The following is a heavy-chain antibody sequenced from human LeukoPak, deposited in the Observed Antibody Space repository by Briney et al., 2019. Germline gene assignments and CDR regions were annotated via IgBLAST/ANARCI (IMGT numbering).Heavy chain of an antibody. D-gene: IGHD2-2*02. V-gene: IGHV3-21*01. J-gene: IGHJ6*03. Sequence: GGSLRLSCAASGVTFSSYSMNWVRQAPGKGLEWISSISSSSSYIYYADSVKGRFTISRDNAKNSLYLQMNSLRAEDTAVYYCARAVAVPAAISYYYMDVWGKGTTVTISS. CDR3: ARAVAVPAAISYYYMDV. CDR1: GVTFSSYS. CDR2: ISSSSSYI.